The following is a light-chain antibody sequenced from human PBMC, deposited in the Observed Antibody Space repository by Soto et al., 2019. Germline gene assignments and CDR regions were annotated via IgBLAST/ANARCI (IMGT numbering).Light chain of an antibody. V-gene: IGKV3-15*01. CDR1: QSVSSN. CDR3: QQYNNWWT. Sequence: DIVMTQSPATLSVSPGERATLSCRASQSVSSNLACYQQKPGQAPTLLIYGASTRATGIPARFSGSGSGTEFTLTISSLQSEDFAVYYCQQYNNWWTFGQGTKVEIK. J-gene: IGKJ1*01. CDR2: GAS.